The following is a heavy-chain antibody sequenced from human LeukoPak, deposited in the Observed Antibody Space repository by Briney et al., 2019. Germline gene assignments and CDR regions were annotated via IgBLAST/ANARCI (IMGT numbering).Heavy chain of an antibody. CDR2: ISAYNGNT. CDR1: GYTFTSYG. J-gene: IGHJ4*02. V-gene: IGHV1-18*01. Sequence: GASVKVSCKASGYTFTSYGISWVRQAPGQGLEWMGWISAYNGNTNYAQKLQGRVTMTTDTSTSTAYMELRSLRSDDTAVYYCAREVPRGIFGVAAGGDYWGQGTLVTVSS. D-gene: IGHD3-3*01. CDR3: AREVPRGIFGVAAGGDY.